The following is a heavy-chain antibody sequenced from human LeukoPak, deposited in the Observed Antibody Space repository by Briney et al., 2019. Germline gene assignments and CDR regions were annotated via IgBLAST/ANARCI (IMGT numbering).Heavy chain of an antibody. D-gene: IGHD3-22*01. CDR3: ARQSISGSSLSYFDY. CDR2: IYDSGST. V-gene: IGHV4-59*01. Sequence: SETLSLTCTVSGGSISSYYWSWIRQPPGKGLEWIGNIYDSGSTNYNPSLKSRVTISVDTFKNQCSLKLSSVTAADTAVYYCARQSISGSSLSYFDYWGQGTLVNVSS. CDR1: GGSISSYY. J-gene: IGHJ4*02.